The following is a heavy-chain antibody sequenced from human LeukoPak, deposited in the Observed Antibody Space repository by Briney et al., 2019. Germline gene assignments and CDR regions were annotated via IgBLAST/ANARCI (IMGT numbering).Heavy chain of an antibody. CDR2: ISAYNGNT. D-gene: IGHD3-3*02. Sequence: ASVKVSCKASGYMFGTYGMTWVRQAPGQGLEWMGWISAYNGNTKYAQKFRGRVTMTTDTSTSTAYMEMTSLRSDDTAVYYCARHFWSGYYISFDMWGRGTAVIVSS. V-gene: IGHV1-18*01. CDR1: GYMFGTYG. J-gene: IGHJ3*02. CDR3: ARHFWSGYYISFDM.